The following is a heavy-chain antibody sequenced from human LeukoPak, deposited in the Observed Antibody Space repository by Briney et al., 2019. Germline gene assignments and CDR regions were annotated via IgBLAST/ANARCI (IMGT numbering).Heavy chain of an antibody. CDR2: ISYDGSNK. V-gene: IGHV3-30*18. CDR3: AKASASGWYYYGMDV. Sequence: PGGSLRLSCAASGFTFSSYGMHWVRQAPGKGLEWVAVISYDGSNKYYADSVKGRFTISRDNSKNTLYLQMNSLRAEDTAVYYCAKASASGWYYYGMDVWGQGTTVTVSS. D-gene: IGHD6-19*01. CDR1: GFTFSSYG. J-gene: IGHJ6*02.